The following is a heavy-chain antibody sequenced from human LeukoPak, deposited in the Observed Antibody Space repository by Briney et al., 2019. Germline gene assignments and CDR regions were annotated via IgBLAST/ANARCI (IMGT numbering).Heavy chain of an antibody. V-gene: IGHV3-23*01. Sequence: GGSLRLSCAASGFTFSTYAMSWVRQAPGKGLEWVSAISGSGGGAYYADSVKGRFTISRDNSKNTLYLQMNSLRAEDTAVYYCAKRLIDSSGWYPLVDYWGQGTLVTVSS. CDR3: AKRLIDSSGWYPLVDY. D-gene: IGHD6-19*01. J-gene: IGHJ4*02. CDR2: ISGSGGGA. CDR1: GFTFSTYA.